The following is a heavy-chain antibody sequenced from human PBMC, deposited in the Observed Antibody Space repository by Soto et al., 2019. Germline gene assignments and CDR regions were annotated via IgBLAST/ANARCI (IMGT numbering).Heavy chain of an antibody. CDR2: IYSGGST. V-gene: IGHV3-66*01. CDR1: GFTVSSNY. CDR3: AGAFYYYYYMDV. J-gene: IGHJ6*03. Sequence: EVQLVESGGGLVQPGGSLRLSCAASGFTVSSNYMSWVRQAPGKGLEWVSVIYSGGSTYYAASVKGRFTISRDNSKNTLYLQMNSLRAEDTAVYYCAGAFYYYYYMDVWGKGTTVTVSS.